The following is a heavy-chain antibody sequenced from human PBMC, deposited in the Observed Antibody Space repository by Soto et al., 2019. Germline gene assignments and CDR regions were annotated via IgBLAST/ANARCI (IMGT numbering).Heavy chain of an antibody. CDR1: GGSISSYY. D-gene: IGHD3-22*01. CDR3: GRGAYDSSGYDFVFDY. V-gene: IGHV4-59*01. J-gene: IGHJ4*02. CDR2: IYYSGST. Sequence: SETLSLTCTVSGGSISSYYWSWIRQPPGKGLEWIGYIYYSGSTNYNPSLKSRVTISVDTSKNQFSLKLSSVTAADTAVYYCGRGAYDSSGYDFVFDYWGQGTLVTVSS.